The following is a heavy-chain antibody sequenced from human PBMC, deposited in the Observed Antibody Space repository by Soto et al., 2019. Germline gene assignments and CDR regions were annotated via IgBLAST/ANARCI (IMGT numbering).Heavy chain of an antibody. Sequence: ASVKVSCKASGYTFTSYDINWVRQAAGQGPEWMGSVTPRNGTTYYAASLKGRFTISRDNSKNTLYLQMNSLRAEDTAVYYCAKKVGGVRTGMDVWGQGTTVTVSS. V-gene: IGHV3-23*01. J-gene: IGHJ6*02. CDR2: VTPRNGTT. CDR3: AKKVGGVRTGMDV. CDR1: GYTFTSYD. D-gene: IGHD3-10*01.